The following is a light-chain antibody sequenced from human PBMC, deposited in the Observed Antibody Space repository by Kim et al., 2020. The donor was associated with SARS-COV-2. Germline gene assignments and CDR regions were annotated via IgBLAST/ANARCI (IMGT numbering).Light chain of an antibody. Sequence: SASLGDRVTISCPASQSISSYLNWYQQKPGTAPSLLIYAASSLQSGVPSRFSGSGSGTDFTLTISSLQPEDFATYYCQQSYSTPRSFGQGTKLEI. J-gene: IGKJ2*03. V-gene: IGKV1-39*01. CDR3: QQSYSTPRS. CDR1: QSISSY. CDR2: AAS.